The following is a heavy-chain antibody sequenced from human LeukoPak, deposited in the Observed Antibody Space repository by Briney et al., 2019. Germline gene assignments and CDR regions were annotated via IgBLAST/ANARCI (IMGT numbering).Heavy chain of an antibody. Sequence: KSSETLSLTCTVSGGSISSSNDYWGWIRQPPEKGLECVGAIYSSGSTYYNPSLESRVTISVDTSKNQFSLKLSSVTAADTAVYYCAMPYYYDSSGYYYVTTDHPVEAFDIWGQGTMVTVSS. J-gene: IGHJ3*02. CDR1: GGSISSSNDY. CDR3: AMPYYYDSSGYYYVTTDHPVEAFDI. CDR2: IYSSGST. V-gene: IGHV4-39*01. D-gene: IGHD3-22*01.